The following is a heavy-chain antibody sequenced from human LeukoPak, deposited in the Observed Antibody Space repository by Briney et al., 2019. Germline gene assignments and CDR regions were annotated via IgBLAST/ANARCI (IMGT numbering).Heavy chain of an antibody. CDR1: GGSISSYY. CDR3: ARDPDGYSPFDY. V-gene: IGHV4-59*01. CDR2: IYYSGST. D-gene: IGHD5-24*01. Sequence: SETLSLTCTVSGGSISSYYWSWIRQPPGKGLERIGYIYYSGSTNYNPSTKSRVTISVDTSKNQFSLKLSSVTAADTAVYYCARDPDGYSPFDYWGQGTLVTVSS. J-gene: IGHJ4*02.